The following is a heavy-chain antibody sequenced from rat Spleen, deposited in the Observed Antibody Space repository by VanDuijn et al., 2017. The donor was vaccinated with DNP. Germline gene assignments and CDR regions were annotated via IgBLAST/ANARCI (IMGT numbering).Heavy chain of an antibody. CDR1: GYSITSSS. CDR3: ARWVRALDY. V-gene: IGHV3-1*01. J-gene: IGHJ2*01. Sequence: EVQLQESGPGLLKPSQSLSLTCSVTGYSITSSSRWNWIRKFPGNKMEWIGHISYSGSTSHNPSLKSRISITRDTSKNQFFLQLNSVTTEDTATYYCARWVRALDYWGHGVMVTVSS. D-gene: IGHD4-1*01. CDR2: ISYSGST.